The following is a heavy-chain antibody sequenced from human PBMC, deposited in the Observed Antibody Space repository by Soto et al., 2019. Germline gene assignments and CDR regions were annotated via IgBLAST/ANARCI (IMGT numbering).Heavy chain of an antibody. CDR3: ARDGGGDYEDYHYGMDV. D-gene: IGHD2-21*02. V-gene: IGHV4-4*07. Sequence: SETLSLTCIVSGGSISNYYWSWIRQPAGKGLEWIGRIYSSGSTNYNPSLKSRVTMSVDTSKNQFSLKLSSVTAADTAVYYCARDGGGDYEDYHYGMDVWGQGTTVTVSS. CDR1: GGSISNYY. J-gene: IGHJ6*02. CDR2: IYSSGST.